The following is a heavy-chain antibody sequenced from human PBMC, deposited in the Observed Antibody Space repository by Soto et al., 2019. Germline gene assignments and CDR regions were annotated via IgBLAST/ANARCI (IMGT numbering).Heavy chain of an antibody. Sequence: EVQLVESGGGLVQPGGSLRLSCAASGFTFSLYSMSWVRQAPGKGLEWVSYISRSSTGIHYADSVKGRFTISRDDATNSMHLQMNSLRAGQTAVHYCARAVTWGLDVWGQGTTVSISS. J-gene: IGHJ6*02. CDR3: ARAVTWGLDV. CDR1: GFTFSLYS. D-gene: IGHD3-10*01. CDR2: ISRSSTGI. V-gene: IGHV3-48*01.